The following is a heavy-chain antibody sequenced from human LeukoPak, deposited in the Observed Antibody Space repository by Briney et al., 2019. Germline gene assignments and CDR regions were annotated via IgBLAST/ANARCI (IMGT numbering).Heavy chain of an antibody. D-gene: IGHD6-19*01. J-gene: IGHJ4*02. CDR2: IYPGDSDT. Sequence: GASLQISCEGAGSSFTSYWIGWVRQLPGKGLEWMGIIYPGDSDTRDSPSLQGQVTISADKSISTAYLQWSSLKASDTAMYYCARSLGTVALDYWGQGTLVTVSS. CDR3: ARSLGTVALDY. CDR1: GSSFTSYW. V-gene: IGHV5-51*01.